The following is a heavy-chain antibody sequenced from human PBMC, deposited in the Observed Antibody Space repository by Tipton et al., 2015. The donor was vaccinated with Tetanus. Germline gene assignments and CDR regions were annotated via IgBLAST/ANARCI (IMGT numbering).Heavy chain of an antibody. Sequence: FLRLSCAASEFTLSRFWMSWVRQAPGKGLEWVANIKQDGSEKYFVDSVKGRFTISRDNSKNTLYLQMHSLRPEDTAVYYCAKDRALSGYLFYYGMDVWGQGTTVTVSS. J-gene: IGHJ6*02. CDR3: AKDRALSGYLFYYGMDV. CDR2: IKQDGSEK. CDR1: EFTLSRFW. D-gene: IGHD5-12*01. V-gene: IGHV3-7*01.